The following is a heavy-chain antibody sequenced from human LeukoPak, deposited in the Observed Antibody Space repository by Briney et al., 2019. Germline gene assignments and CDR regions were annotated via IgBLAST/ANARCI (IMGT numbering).Heavy chain of an antibody. CDR2: MTSDGRT. CDR3: ANVGVVSASPPFYLDV. CDR1: GFTFSNYA. Sequence: PGGSLTLSCAASGFTFSNYAMVWVRQAPGKGLDWVSAMTSDGRTFYADSVRGRVTISRDNSKNTLYLQMNSLGAEDTAEYFCANVGVVSASPPFYLDVWGKGTTVTVSS. V-gene: IGHV3-23*01. D-gene: IGHD2-2*01. J-gene: IGHJ6*03.